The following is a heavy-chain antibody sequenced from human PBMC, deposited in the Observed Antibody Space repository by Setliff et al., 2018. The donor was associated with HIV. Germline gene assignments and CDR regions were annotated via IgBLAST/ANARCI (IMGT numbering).Heavy chain of an antibody. Sequence: GGSLRLSCAASGFTFSTYSMNWVRQAPGKGLEWVSYISGSSSTIYYADSVKGRFTISRDNSKNTLYLQMKSLRVEDTAIYYCTKGVQRLRPYYFDSWGQGTLVTVSS. V-gene: IGHV3-48*01. CDR2: ISGSSSTI. J-gene: IGHJ4*02. D-gene: IGHD4-17*01. CDR1: GFTFSTYS. CDR3: TKGVQRLRPYYFDS.